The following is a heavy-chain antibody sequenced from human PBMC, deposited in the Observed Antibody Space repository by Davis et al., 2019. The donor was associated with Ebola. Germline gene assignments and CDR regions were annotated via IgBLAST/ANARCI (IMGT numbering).Heavy chain of an antibody. V-gene: IGHV1-46*01. D-gene: IGHD3-3*01. Sequence: ASVKVSCKASGYTFTSYYMHWVRQAPGQGLEWMGIINPSGGSTSYAQKFQGRVTMTRDTSTSTVYMELSSLRSEDTAVYYCARERFLEGKYNWFDPWGQGTLVTVSS. CDR3: ARERFLEGKYNWFDP. CDR1: GYTFTSYY. CDR2: INPSGGST. J-gene: IGHJ5*02.